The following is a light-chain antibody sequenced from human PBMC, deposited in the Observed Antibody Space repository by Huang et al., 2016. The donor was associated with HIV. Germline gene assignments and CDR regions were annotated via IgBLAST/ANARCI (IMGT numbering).Light chain of an antibody. Sequence: DIQMIQSPSSLSASVGDRVTITCRASQGIGNSLAWYQQKPEKAPRLLLYATSTLERGVPSRFSGSGSGTHYTLTINTLQPEDIASYYCQQYHSLPWTFGQGTKVEIK. CDR3: QQYHSLPWT. V-gene: IGKV1-NL1*01. CDR2: ATS. CDR1: QGIGNS. J-gene: IGKJ1*01.